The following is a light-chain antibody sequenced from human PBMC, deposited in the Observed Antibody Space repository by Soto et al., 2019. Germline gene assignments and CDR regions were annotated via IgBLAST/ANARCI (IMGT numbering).Light chain of an antibody. CDR1: QSVSSY. CDR2: DAS. J-gene: IGKJ5*01. Sequence: EIVLTQSPATLSLSPGERATLSCRASQSVSSYLAWYQQKPGQAPRLLIYDASNRATGIPARFSGSGSGTNFTLTISSLEPEDFAFDDSQQRRNWTPTTFGERTRLEI. CDR3: QQRRNWTPTT. V-gene: IGKV3-11*01.